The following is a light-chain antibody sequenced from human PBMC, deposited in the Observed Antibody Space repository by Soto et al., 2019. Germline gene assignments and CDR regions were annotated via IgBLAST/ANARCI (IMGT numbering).Light chain of an antibody. CDR3: CSYAGSYTLV. V-gene: IGLV2-11*01. Sequence: QSVLTQPRSVSGSPGQSVTLSCTGTSSDVGGYHYVSWYQHHPGKAPKIFIYDVNKRPSGVPDRFSGSKSGNTASLTISGLQTEDEADYYCCSYAGSYTLVFGGGTKLTVL. CDR2: DVN. CDR1: SSDVGGYHY. J-gene: IGLJ2*01.